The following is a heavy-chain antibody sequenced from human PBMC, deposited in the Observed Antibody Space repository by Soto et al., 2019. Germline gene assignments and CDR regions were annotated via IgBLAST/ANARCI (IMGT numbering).Heavy chain of an antibody. CDR3: TRNFDPYYFGLDV. CDR2: IYYSGVI. V-gene: IGHV4-59*01. Sequence: SETLSLTCTVCGASIRNYYGSWIRQPPGNGLEWIGYIYYSGVIKYNPSLKSRVTVSVDTSKNQFSLRLRSVAAADTAVYYCTRNFDPYYFGLDVWGQGTTVTVSS. CDR1: GASIRNYY. J-gene: IGHJ6*02. D-gene: IGHD2-21*01.